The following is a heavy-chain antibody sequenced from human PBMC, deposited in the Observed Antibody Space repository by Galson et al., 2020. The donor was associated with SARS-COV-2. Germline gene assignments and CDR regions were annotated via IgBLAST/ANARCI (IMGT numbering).Heavy chain of an antibody. CDR3: ARSLLAGAVPYDFDY. Sequence: ASVKVSCKASDYTFTNYGITWVRQAPAQGLQWVGWNSGYNGNTIYAQKPQGRVTMTTDTSARTGHMERMSLRSDDTAVYYCARSLLAGAVPYDFDYRGQGPLVTVCS. CDR2: NSGYNGNT. V-gene: IGHV1-18*01. J-gene: IGHJ4*02. CDR1: DYTFTNYG. D-gene: IGHD6-19*01.